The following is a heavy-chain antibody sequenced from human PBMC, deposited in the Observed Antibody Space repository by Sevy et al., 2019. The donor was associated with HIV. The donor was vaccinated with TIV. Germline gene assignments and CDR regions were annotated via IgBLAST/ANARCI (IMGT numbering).Heavy chain of an antibody. J-gene: IGHJ4*02. CDR3: GRAPFAITFGGVIAPFDY. D-gene: IGHD3-16*02. CDR1: GYTFTSYG. Sequence: ASVKVSCKASGYTFTSYGISWVRQAPGQGLEWMGWISAYNGKTNYAQKLQGRVAMTTDTSTSTAYMDLRSLRSDDTAVYYGGRAPFAITFGGVIAPFDYWGQGTLVTVSS. CDR2: ISAYNGKT. V-gene: IGHV1-18*01.